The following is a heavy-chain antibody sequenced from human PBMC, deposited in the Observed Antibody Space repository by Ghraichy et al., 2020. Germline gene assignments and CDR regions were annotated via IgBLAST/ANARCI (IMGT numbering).Heavy chain of an antibody. CDR3: ARNYHDGSGRYY. V-gene: IGHV4-39*07. J-gene: IGHJ4*02. CDR2: MSDSGIT. D-gene: IGHD6-19*01. CDR1: GDSIGSGAYS. Sequence: SETLSLTCTVSGDSIGSGAYSWVWIRPPPGEGLEWIASMSDSGITFHNPSLKSRVTISVDSSTNQFSLKVTSVTAADTAVYYCARNYHDGSGRYYWCQGTLVTVSS.